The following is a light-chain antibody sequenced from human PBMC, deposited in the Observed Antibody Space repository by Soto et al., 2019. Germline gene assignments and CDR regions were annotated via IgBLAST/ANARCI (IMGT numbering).Light chain of an antibody. CDR1: QRISSN. J-gene: IGKJ2*01. CDR2: GAS. Sequence: IVMTQSPATLSVSPGERATLSCRASQRISSNLAWYQQKPGQAPRLLIYGASTRAAGIPARISGSGSETEFTLTISSLQSEDFAVYFCQHYNNWPPYTFGQGTKLEIK. CDR3: QHYNNWPPYT. V-gene: IGKV3-15*01.